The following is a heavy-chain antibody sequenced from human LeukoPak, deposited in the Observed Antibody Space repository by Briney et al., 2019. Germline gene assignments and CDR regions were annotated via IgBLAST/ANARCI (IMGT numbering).Heavy chain of an antibody. J-gene: IGHJ4*02. CDR1: GFTFSSHS. V-gene: IGHV3-21*01. Sequence: GGSLRLSCAASGFTFSSHSMNWVRQAPGKGLEWVSSISSSSSYIYYADSVKGRFTISRDNAKNSLYLQMNSLRAEDTAVYYCARGSSKTEYYFDYWGQGTLVTVSS. D-gene: IGHD1-1*01. CDR3: ARGSSKTEYYFDY. CDR2: ISSSSSYI.